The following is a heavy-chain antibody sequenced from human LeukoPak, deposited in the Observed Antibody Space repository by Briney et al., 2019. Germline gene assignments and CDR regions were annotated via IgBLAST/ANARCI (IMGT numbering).Heavy chain of an antibody. J-gene: IGHJ4*02. CDR2: VSYDGRKT. CDR1: GFIFSSYD. CDR3: ARATSGYDRVN. Sequence: PGRSLRLSCAASGFIFSSYDMHWVRQAPGKGLEWVAVVSYDGRKTYYADSVKGRFTISRHNSKNTLYLQMNSLRAEDTAVYYCARATSGYDRVNWGQGTLVTVSS. V-gene: IGHV3-30*14. D-gene: IGHD5-12*01.